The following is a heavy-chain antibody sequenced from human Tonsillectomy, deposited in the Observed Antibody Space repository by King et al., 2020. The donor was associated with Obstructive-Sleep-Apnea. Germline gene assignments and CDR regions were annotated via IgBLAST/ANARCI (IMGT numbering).Heavy chain of an antibody. Sequence: QLQESGPGLVKPSETLSLTCTVSGGSISSSSYYWGWIRQPPGKGLEWIGSIYYSGSTYYNPSPKSRVTISVDTSKNQFSLKLSLVTAADTAVYYCASGDYDILTGSLYYYGMDVWGQGTTVTVSS. CDR3: ASGDYDILTGSLYYYGMDV. CDR1: GGSISSSSYY. J-gene: IGHJ6*02. CDR2: IYYSGST. D-gene: IGHD3-9*01. V-gene: IGHV4-39*07.